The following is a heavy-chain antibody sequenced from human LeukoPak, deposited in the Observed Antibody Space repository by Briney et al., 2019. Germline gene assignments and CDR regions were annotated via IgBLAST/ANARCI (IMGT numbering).Heavy chain of an antibody. V-gene: IGHV4-34*01. CDR2: IYYSGST. CDR3: ARGPAGGRYSSSWRTYNWFDP. Sequence: PSETLSLTCAVYGGSFSGYYWSWIRQPPGKGLEWIGSIYYSGSTYYNPSLKSRVTISVDTSKNQFSLKLSSVTAADTAVYYCARGPAGGRYSSSWRTYNWFDPWGQGTLVTVSS. D-gene: IGHD6-13*01. J-gene: IGHJ5*02. CDR1: GGSFSGYY.